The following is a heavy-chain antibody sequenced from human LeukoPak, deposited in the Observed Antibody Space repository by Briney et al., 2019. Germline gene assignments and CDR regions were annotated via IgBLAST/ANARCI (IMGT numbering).Heavy chain of an antibody. CDR2: ISWNSGSI. Sequence: PGRSLRLSCAASGFTFDDYAMHWVRQAPGKGLEWVSSISWNSGSIGYADSVKGRFTISRDNAKNSLYLQMNSLRAEDTALYYCAKDIGMSGVGAAGTFDYWGQGTLATVPS. J-gene: IGHJ4*02. CDR3: AKDIGMSGVGAAGTFDY. V-gene: IGHV3-9*01. D-gene: IGHD6-13*01. CDR1: GFTFDDYA.